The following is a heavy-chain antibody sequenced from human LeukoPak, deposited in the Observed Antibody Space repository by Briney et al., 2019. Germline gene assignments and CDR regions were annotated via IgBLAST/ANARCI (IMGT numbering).Heavy chain of an antibody. CDR2: IYTSGST. D-gene: IGHD3-10*01. CDR1: GGSISSYY. J-gene: IGHJ6*03. Sequence: SSETLSLTCTVSGGSISSYYWSWIRQPAGKGLEWIGRIYTSGSTNYNPSLKSRVTMSVDTSKDQFSLKLSSVTAADTAVYYCARYAMVRDYYYYYYMDVWGKGTTVTISS. V-gene: IGHV4-4*07. CDR3: ARYAMVRDYYYYYYMDV.